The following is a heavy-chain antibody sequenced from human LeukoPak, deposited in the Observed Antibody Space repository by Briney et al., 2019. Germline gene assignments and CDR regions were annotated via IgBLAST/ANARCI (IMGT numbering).Heavy chain of an antibody. CDR3: ARGGSGSYFSWLDP. D-gene: IGHD3-10*01. Sequence: ASVKVSCKASGYTSTGYYIHWVRQAPGQGLECMGWINPNSGGTNYAQKFQGGVTMTRDTSISTAYMELSRLRSDDSAVYYCARGGSGSYFSWLDPWGQGTLVTVSS. CDR2: INPNSGGT. CDR1: GYTSTGYY. J-gene: IGHJ5*02. V-gene: IGHV1-2*02.